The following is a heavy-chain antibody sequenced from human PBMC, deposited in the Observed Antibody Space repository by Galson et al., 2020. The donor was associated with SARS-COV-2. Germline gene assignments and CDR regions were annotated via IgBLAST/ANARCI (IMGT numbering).Heavy chain of an antibody. CDR1: GFTFSSYW. V-gene: IGHV3-7*01. CDR2: IKQDGSEK. J-gene: IGHJ4*02. Sequence: GGSLRLSCAASGFTFSSYWMSWVRQAPGKGLEWVANIKQDGSEKYYVDSVKGRFTISRDNAKNSLYLQMNSLRAEDTAVYYCASYRGSGYYGPGGLDYWGQGALVTVSS. CDR3: ASYRGSGYYGPGGLDY. D-gene: IGHD3-22*01.